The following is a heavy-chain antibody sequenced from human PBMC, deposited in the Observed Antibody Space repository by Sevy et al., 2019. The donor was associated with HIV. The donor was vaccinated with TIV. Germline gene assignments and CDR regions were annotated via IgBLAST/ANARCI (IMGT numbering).Heavy chain of an antibody. Sequence: SETLSLTCTVSGGSISSGDYYWSWIRQPPGKGVEWIGYIYYSGSTYYNPSLKSRVTISVDTSKNQFSRKLSSVTAADTAVYYCARDPTYGDSDYWGQGTLVTVSS. D-gene: IGHD4-17*01. J-gene: IGHJ4*02. CDR2: IYYSGST. CDR1: GGSISSGDYY. V-gene: IGHV4-30-4*01. CDR3: ARDPTYGDSDY.